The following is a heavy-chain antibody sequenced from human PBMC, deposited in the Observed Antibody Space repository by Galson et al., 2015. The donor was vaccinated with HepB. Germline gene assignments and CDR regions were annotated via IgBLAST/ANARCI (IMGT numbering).Heavy chain of an antibody. D-gene: IGHD3-10*01. J-gene: IGHJ4*02. CDR2: IRTETYGGTT. Sequence: SLRLSCASSGFTFGDYAMNWVRQAPGKGLEWVAFIRTETYGGTTEYAASVKGRFTIFRDDSNSIAYLQMNSLKIADTAVYYCTRDLGYYYGSGSDYWGQGTLATVSS. CDR3: TRDLGYYYGSGSDY. V-gene: IGHV3-49*04. CDR1: GFTFGDYA.